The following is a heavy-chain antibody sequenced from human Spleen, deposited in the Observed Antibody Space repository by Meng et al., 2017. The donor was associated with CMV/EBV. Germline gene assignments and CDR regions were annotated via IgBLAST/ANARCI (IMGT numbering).Heavy chain of an antibody. D-gene: IGHD3-10*01. CDR1: GYSFRSYW. V-gene: IGHV5-51*01. CDR3: ARHGSGLQMVRHVYYYGMDV. Sequence: GESLKISCEASGYSFRSYWIGWVGQIPGKGLEWIGFIYPGDSDTRYSPSFQGQVTISVDWSITTAYLQWSSLKASDSAMYYCARHGSGLQMVRHVYYYGMDVWGQGTTVTVSS. CDR2: IYPGDSDT. J-gene: IGHJ6*01.